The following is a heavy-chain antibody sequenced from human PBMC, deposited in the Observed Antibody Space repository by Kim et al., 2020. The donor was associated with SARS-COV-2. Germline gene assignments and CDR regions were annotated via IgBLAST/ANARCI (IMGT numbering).Heavy chain of an antibody. CDR2: NGHP. V-gene: IGHV1-18*01. Sequence: NGHPNYAQKLPGTVTMTTDTSTPTAYMELRSLRSDATAVYYCARARPFDYWGQGTLVTVSS. CDR3: ARARPFDY. J-gene: IGHJ4*02.